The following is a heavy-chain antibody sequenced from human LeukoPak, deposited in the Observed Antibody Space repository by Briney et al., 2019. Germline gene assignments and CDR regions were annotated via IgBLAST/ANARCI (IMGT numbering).Heavy chain of an antibody. CDR3: ARGGAAAGRNYYYMDA. CDR1: GGSFSGYY. D-gene: IGHD6-13*01. V-gene: IGHV4-34*01. CDR2: INHSGST. Sequence: PSETLSLTCAVYGGSFSGYYWSWIRQPPGKGLEWIGEINHSGSTNYNPSLKSRVTISVDTSKNQFSLKLSSVTAADTAVYYCARGGAAAGRNYYYMDAWGKGTTVTVSS. J-gene: IGHJ6*03.